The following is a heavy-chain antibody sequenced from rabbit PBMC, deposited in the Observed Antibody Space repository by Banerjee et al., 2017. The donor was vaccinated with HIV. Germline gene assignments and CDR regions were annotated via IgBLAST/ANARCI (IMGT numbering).Heavy chain of an antibody. J-gene: IGHJ4*01. Sequence: QQQLEESGGGLVQPEGSLALTCKASGFTISSSYYMCWFRQAPGKGPEWIAYIYPGLSITKYANSVKGRSTISSDNAQNTVFLQMTSLTPSDTATYFCASQGRVSGSTYYTGFNLWGPGTLVTVS. D-gene: IGHD8-1*01. CDR1: GFTISSSYY. CDR2: IYPGLSIT. V-gene: IGHV1S43*01. CDR3: ASQGRVSGSTYYTGFNL.